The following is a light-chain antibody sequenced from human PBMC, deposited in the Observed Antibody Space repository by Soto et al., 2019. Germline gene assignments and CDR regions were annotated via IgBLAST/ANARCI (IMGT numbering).Light chain of an antibody. CDR3: NSCTSANTYV. Sequence: QSVLTQPPSVSGAPGQRVTISCTGSSSNIGAGYDVHWYQQLPGTAPKLLIYGNNNRPSGVPDRFSGSKSGTSASLTISGLQAEDEADYYCNSCTSANTYVFGTGTKVTVL. CDR2: GNN. V-gene: IGLV1-40*01. CDR1: SSNIGAGYD. J-gene: IGLJ1*01.